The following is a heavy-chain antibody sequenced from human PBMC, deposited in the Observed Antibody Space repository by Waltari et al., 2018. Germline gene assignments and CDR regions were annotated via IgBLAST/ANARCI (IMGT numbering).Heavy chain of an antibody. CDR2: VYVTGNT. J-gene: IGHJ3*01. D-gene: IGHD2-15*01. CDR1: GFTFSSYS. Sequence: EVQLVESGGGLVQPGGSLRLSCAASGFTFSSYSMNWVRQAPGKGLEWVSVVYVTGNTDYADSVKGRFTTSRDNSKNTVYLQMDSLRVEDTAMYYCARRLVVAGTLDVFDLWGQGTRVIVSS. V-gene: IGHV3-66*01. CDR3: ARRLVVAGTLDVFDL.